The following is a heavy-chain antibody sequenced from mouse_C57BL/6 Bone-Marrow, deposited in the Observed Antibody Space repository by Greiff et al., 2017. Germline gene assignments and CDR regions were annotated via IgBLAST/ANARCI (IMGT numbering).Heavy chain of an antibody. Sequence: VQLQQSGAELVRPGASVKLSCTASGFNIKDDYMHWVKQRPEQGLEWIGWIDPENGDTEYASKFQGKATITADTSSNTADLQLSSLTSEDTAVYYCTSFLDYAMDYWGQGTSVTVSS. D-gene: IGHD1-2*01. J-gene: IGHJ4*01. V-gene: IGHV14-4*01. CDR1: GFNIKDDY. CDR3: TSFLDYAMDY. CDR2: IDPENGDT.